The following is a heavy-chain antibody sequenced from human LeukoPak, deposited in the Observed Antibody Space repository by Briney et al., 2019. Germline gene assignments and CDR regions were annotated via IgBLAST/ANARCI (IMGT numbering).Heavy chain of an antibody. CDR2: INQDGSEI. J-gene: IGHJ2*01. CDR3: ARDQGSMIVVQTTNWYFDL. D-gene: IGHD3-22*01. CDR1: GFTFRNYW. Sequence: PGGSLRLSPAASGFTFRNYWMSWVRQAPGKGLEWLANINQDGSEIYYVDSVKGRFTISRDNGKNSLYLQINSLRADDTAVYYCARDQGSMIVVQTTNWYFDLGGRGTLVTVSS. V-gene: IGHV3-7*01.